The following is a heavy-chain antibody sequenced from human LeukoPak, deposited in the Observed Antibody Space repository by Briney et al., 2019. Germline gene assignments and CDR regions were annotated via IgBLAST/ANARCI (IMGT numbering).Heavy chain of an antibody. CDR3: ARDVKGRRYYYMDV. J-gene: IGHJ6*03. D-gene: IGHD3-10*01. V-gene: IGHV3-30*04. CDR2: ISYDGSNK. Sequence: GGSLRLSCAASGSTFSSYAMHWVRQAPGKGLEWVAVISYDGSNKYYADSVKGRFTISRDNAQNSLYLQMNSLRVEDTAVYYCARDVKGRRYYYMDVWGKGTTVTVSS. CDR1: GSTFSSYA.